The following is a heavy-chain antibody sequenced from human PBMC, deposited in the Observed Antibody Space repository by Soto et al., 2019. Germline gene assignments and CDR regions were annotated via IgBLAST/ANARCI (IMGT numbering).Heavy chain of an antibody. CDR2: TYYRSKWYN. Sequence: PSQTLSLTCAISGDSVSSNIAAWNWIRHSPSRGLEWLGRTYYRSKWYNDYAVSMRSRITINPDTTKNQFSLQLTSATPEDTAVYYCATWRFDYWGQGTLVTVSS. CDR1: GDSVSSNIAA. CDR3: ATWRFDY. V-gene: IGHV6-1*01. J-gene: IGHJ4*02.